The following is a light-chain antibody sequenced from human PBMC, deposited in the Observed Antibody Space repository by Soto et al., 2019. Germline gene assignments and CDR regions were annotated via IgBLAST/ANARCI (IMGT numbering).Light chain of an antibody. CDR3: VLLCSGEWV. CDR1: TGAVTSDYY. J-gene: IGLJ3*02. Sequence: QAVVTQAPSLTVSPGGTVTLTCALTTGAVTSDYYPNWFQRKPGQALRTMIYRTNNKHSWTPARFSGSLLGGKAALTLSGVQHEDEADYYCVLLCSGEWVFGGGTKLTVL. CDR2: RTN. V-gene: IGLV7-43*01.